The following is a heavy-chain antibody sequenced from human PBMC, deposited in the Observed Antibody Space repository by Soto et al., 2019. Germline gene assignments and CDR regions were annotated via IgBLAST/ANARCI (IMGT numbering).Heavy chain of an antibody. CDR3: ATAPIFGVVRYYGMDV. Sequence: QVQLQESGPGLVKPSQTLSLTCTVSGGSISSGDYYWSWIRQPPGKGLEWIGYIYYSGSTYYNPSLKSRVTISVDTSKNQFSLKLRSVTAADTAVYYCATAPIFGVVRYYGMDVWGQGTTVTVSS. V-gene: IGHV4-30-4*01. D-gene: IGHD3-3*01. J-gene: IGHJ6*02. CDR2: IYYSGST. CDR1: GGSISSGDYY.